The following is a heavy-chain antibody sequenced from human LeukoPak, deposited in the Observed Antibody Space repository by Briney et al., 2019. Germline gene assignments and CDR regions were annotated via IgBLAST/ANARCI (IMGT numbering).Heavy chain of an antibody. J-gene: IGHJ5*02. CDR2: INPNSGGT. CDR1: GYSFTDYY. V-gene: IGHV1-2*02. D-gene: IGHD2-21*01. Sequence: ASVKVSCKASGYSFTDYYMHWVRQAPEQGLEWMGWINPNSGGTNSAQKFQGRVTMTRDTSITTVYMEVSWLTSDDTAIYYCARADRLHGGPYLIGPWGQGTLVTASS. CDR3: ARADRLHGGPYLIGP.